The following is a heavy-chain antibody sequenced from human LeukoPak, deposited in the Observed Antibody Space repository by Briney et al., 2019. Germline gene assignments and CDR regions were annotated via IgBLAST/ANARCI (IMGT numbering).Heavy chain of an antibody. CDR3: TSWGDTTAEYFQR. CDR1: GFTFNRCW. V-gene: IGHV3-7*01. CDR2: INPDGRDT. D-gene: IGHD2-21*02. J-gene: IGHJ1*01. Sequence: QPGVSLRLSCVVLGFTFNRCWMNWVRQAPGKGLEWVAHINPDGRDTYYVDSVKGRFTISRDNAQNSMYLQMNSLRVEDTAVYYCTSWGDTTAEYFQRWGQGTLVTVSS.